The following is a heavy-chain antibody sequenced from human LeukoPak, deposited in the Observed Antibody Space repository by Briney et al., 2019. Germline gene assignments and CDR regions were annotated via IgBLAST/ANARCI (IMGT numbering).Heavy chain of an antibody. Sequence: GGSLRLSCAASGFIFSSYGMTWVRQAPGKGLEWVSAISGSGSGGSTYYADSVKGRYTISRDNSKNTLYLQMNSLRVEDTAVYYCAKATSVTTLFDYWGQGTLVTVSS. CDR3: AKATSVTTLFDY. CDR1: GFIFSSYG. CDR2: ISGSGSGGST. D-gene: IGHD4-17*01. V-gene: IGHV3-23*01. J-gene: IGHJ4*02.